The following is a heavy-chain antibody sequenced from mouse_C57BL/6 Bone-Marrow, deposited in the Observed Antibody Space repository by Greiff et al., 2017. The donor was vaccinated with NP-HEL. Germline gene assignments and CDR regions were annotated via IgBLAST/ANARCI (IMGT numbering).Heavy chain of an antibody. J-gene: IGHJ1*03. D-gene: IGHD1-1*01. CDR1: GYTFTSYT. CDR3: AIHYYGSRDWYFDV. CDR2: INPSSGYT. V-gene: IGHV1-4*01. Sequence: QVQLQQSGAELARPGASVKMSCKASGYTFTSYTMHWVKQRPGQGLEWIGYINPSSGYTKYNQKFKDKATLTAAKSSSTAYMQLSSLTSEDSAVYYCAIHYYGSRDWYFDVWGTGTTVTVSS.